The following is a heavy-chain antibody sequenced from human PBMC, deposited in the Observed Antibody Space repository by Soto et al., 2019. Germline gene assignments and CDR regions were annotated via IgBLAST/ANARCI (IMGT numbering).Heavy chain of an antibody. V-gene: IGHV4-30-2*01. CDR1: GGSISSGGYS. CDR2: IYHSGST. Sequence: PSETLSLTCAVSGGSISSGGYSWSWIRQPPGKGLEWIGYIYHSGSTYYNPSLKSRVTISVDRSKNQFSLKLSSVTAADTAVYYCASQHPSDYFDYWGQGTPVTVSS. CDR3: ASQHPSDYFDY. J-gene: IGHJ4*02.